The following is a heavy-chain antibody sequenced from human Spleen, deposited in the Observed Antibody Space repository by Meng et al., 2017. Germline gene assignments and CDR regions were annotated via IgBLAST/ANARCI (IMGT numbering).Heavy chain of an antibody. D-gene: IGHD3-22*01. CDR3: ARDVRYYDSDGVYYYYGMDV. Sequence: GSLRLSCTVSGGAINSYHWSWIRQSPGKGLECIGYIYNSGITSYNPSLRSRVTIPMDRSKNQLSLDLRSVTAADTAVYYCARDVRYYDSDGVYYYYGMDVWGQGTTVTCYS. J-gene: IGHJ6*01. CDR2: IYNSGIT. V-gene: IGHV4-59*01. CDR1: GGAINSYH.